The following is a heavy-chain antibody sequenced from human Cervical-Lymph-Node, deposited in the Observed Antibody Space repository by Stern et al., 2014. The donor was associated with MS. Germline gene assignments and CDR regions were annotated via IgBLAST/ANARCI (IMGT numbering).Heavy chain of an antibody. J-gene: IGHJ4*02. CDR3: ALPEHS. CDR2: INHGGNT. V-gene: IGHV4-34*01. Sequence: QVQLQQWGAGLLRPSETLSLTCEVSGVSFSNYYWSWIRQPPGKRPEWIGNINHGGNTNYNPSLRGRVTLSVVASKNKFSLNLTSGTAADTAVYYCALPEHSWGQGSLVTVTS. CDR1: GVSFSNYY.